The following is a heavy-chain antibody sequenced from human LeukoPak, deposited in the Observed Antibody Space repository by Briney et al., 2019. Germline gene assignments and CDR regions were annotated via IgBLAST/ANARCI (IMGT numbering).Heavy chain of an antibody. Sequence: PGGSLRLSCAASGFTFSDYYMSWIRQPPGKGLEWIGSIYYSGSTYYNPSLKSRVTISVDTSKNQFSLKLSSVTAADTAVYYCARQEPYYYMDVWGKGTTVTVSS. CDR1: GFTFSDYY. D-gene: IGHD1-26*01. CDR3: ARQEPYYYMDV. V-gene: IGHV4-39*01. J-gene: IGHJ6*03. CDR2: IYYSGST.